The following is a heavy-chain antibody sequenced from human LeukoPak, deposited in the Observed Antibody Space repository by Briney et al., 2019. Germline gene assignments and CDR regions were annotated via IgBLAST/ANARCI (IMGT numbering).Heavy chain of an antibody. J-gene: IGHJ4*02. CDR2: ISWNSGSI. D-gene: IGHD2-15*01. Sequence: GGSLRLSCAASGFNFDDYAMDWVRQAPGKGLEWVSGISWNSGSIGYADSVKGRFTISRGNAKNSLFLEMNNLRVEDTALYYCAKSGGVVVGVYFDYWGQGTLVTVSS. CDR1: GFNFDDYA. CDR3: AKSGGVVVGVYFDY. V-gene: IGHV3-9*01.